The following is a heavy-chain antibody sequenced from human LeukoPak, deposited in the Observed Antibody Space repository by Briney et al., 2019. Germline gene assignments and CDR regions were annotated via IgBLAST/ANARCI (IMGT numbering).Heavy chain of an antibody. D-gene: IGHD1-26*01. CDR1: SGSISSSRYH. CDR3: ARRITGSAAIDY. V-gene: IGHV4-39*01. CDR2: LYYSGST. J-gene: IGHJ4*02. Sequence: SETLSLTCTVSSGSISSSRYHGVWVRQPPGKGLEWIGNLYYSGSTYYNPSLKSRLTISADTSRNQFSLNLRSVTAADTAVYYCARRITGSAAIDYWGQGTLVTVSS.